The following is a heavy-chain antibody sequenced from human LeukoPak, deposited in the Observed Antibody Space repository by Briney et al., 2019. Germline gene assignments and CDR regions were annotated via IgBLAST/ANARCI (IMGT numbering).Heavy chain of an antibody. CDR1: GFTSSSYG. CDR2: ISYDGSNK. V-gene: IGHV3-30*18. D-gene: IGHD1-26*01. J-gene: IGHJ4*02. Sequence: GGSLRLSCAASGFTSSSYGMHWVRQAPGKGLEWVAVISYDGSNKYYADSVKGRFTISGDNSKNTLYLQMNSLRAEDTAVYYCAKRLSEATLGQSIDYWGQGTLVTVSS. CDR3: AKRLSEATLGQSIDY.